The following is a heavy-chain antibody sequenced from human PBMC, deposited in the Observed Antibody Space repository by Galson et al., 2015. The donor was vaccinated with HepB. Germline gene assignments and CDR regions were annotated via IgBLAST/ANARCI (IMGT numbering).Heavy chain of an antibody. CDR2: TYYRSKWYN. J-gene: IGHJ4*02. Sequence: CAISGDSVPSNSAAWNWIRQSPSRGLEWLGRTYYRSKWYNDYAVSVKSRITINPDTSKNQFSLQLNSVTPEDTAVYYCAREDSYYYDSSGYYSLGYWGQGTLVTVSS. CDR3: AREDSYYYDSSGYYSLGY. CDR1: GDSVPSNSAA. V-gene: IGHV6-1*01. D-gene: IGHD3-22*01.